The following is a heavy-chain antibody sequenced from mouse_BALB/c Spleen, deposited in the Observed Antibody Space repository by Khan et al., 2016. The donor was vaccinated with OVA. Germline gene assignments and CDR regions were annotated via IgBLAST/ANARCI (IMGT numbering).Heavy chain of an antibody. CDR2: INPNNDYT. J-gene: IGHJ3*01. V-gene: IGHV1-4*01. D-gene: IGHD3-2*01. CDR3: ARTGQLGRRGGFTD. CDR1: GYTFTTYT. Sequence: QVQLQQSGAELARPGASVKMSCTTSGYTFTTYTLHWVKQRPGRSLEWIGYINPNNDYTNYNQKFKDKSTLTADKSSSPASMQLSSLTSEDSAVYYDARTGQLGRRGGFTDWGQGTLVTVAA.